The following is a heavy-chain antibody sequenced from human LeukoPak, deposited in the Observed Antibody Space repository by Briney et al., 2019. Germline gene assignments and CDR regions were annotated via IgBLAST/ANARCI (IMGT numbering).Heavy chain of an antibody. V-gene: IGHV1-8*03. D-gene: IGHD1-26*01. J-gene: IGHJ4*02. CDR3: ARRDGVGAYD. Sequence: ASVKVSCKASGYTFTSYGISWVRQAAGQGLEWMGWMNPNSGNTGYAQKFRGRVTITRNTSISTAYMELSSLRSEDTAVYYCARRDGVGAYDWGQGTLVTVSS. CDR1: GYTFTSYG. CDR2: MNPNSGNT.